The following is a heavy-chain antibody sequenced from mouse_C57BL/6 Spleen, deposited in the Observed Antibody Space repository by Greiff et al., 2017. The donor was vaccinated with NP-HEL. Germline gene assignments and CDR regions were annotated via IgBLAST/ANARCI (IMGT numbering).Heavy chain of an antibody. V-gene: IGHV10-1*01. J-gene: IGHJ2*01. CDR1: GFSFNTYA. D-gene: IGHD2-3*01. CDR3: VRHFDDGIFDY. CDR2: IRSKSNNYAT. Sequence: EVKLVESGGGLVQPKGSLKLSCAASGFSFNTYAMNWVRQAPGTGLEWVACIRSKSNNYATYYADSVKDRFTISRDDSESMLYLQMNNLKTEDTAMYYCVRHFDDGIFDYWGQGTTLTVSS.